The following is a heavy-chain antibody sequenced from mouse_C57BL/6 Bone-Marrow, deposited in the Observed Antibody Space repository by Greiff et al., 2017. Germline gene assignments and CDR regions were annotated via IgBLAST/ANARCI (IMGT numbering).Heavy chain of an antibody. CDR1: GFTFSDYY. CDR3: ARSDYYGSSYDWYFDV. D-gene: IGHD1-1*01. V-gene: IGHV5-16*01. CDR2: INYDGSST. J-gene: IGHJ1*03. Sequence: DVQLVESEGGLVQPGSSMKLSCTASGFTFSDYYMAWVRQVPEKGLEWVANINYDGSSTYYLDSLKSRFIISRDNAKNILYLQMSSLKSEDTATYCCARSDYYGSSYDWYFDVWGTGATVTVSS.